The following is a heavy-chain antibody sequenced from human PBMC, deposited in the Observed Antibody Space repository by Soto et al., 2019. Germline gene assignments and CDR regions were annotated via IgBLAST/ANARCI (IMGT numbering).Heavy chain of an antibody. CDR2: ISGTSHDT. J-gene: IGHJ6*02. CDR1: GFTFSNFY. V-gene: IGHV3-11*05. CDR3: ARSGGTCYSAGCYYYAMDV. D-gene: IGHD2-15*01. Sequence: QVQLVESGGGLVKPGGSLRLSCEASGFTFSNFYMSWIRQAPGKGLEWVSYISGTSHDTNYADSVKGRITISRDNAKNSLHLQMHSLRAEDTAVYYCARSGGTCYSAGCYYYAMDVWGQGTTVTVPS.